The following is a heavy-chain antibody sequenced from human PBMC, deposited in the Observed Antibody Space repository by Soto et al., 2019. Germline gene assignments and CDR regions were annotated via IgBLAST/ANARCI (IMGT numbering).Heavy chain of an antibody. V-gene: IGHV3-23*01. CDR2: ISGRGDSK. Sequence: EVQLLESGGGLVQPGGSLRLSCAASGFTFSSYAMSWVRQAPGKGLEWASVISGRGDSKYYAGSVKGRFTISRDNSKTTLYLQMNRLRVEDTAVYYCAQRAYGSDCDYWGQGTLVTVSS. CDR1: GFTFSSYA. CDR3: AQRAYGSDCDY. D-gene: IGHD3-10*01. J-gene: IGHJ4*02.